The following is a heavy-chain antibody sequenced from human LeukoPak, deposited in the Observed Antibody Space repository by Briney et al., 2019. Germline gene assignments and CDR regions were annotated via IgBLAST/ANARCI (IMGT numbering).Heavy chain of an antibody. J-gene: IGHJ6*02. CDR3: ARGASDYDPHYYYYGMDV. CDR1: GFTFSDYY. Sequence: GGSLRLSCAASGFTFSDYYMSWIRQAPGKGLEWVSYISSSGSTIYYADSVKGRFTISRDNAKNSLYLQMNSLRAEDTAVYYCARGASDYDPHYYYYGMDVWGQGTTVTVSS. V-gene: IGHV3-11*01. D-gene: IGHD5-12*01. CDR2: ISSSGSTI.